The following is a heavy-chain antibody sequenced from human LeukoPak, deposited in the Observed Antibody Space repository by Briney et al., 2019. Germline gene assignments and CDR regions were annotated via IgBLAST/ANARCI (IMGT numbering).Heavy chain of an antibody. Sequence: GGSLRLSCAASGFTFSSYGMHWVRQAPGKGLEWVTFIRYDGSNKYYADSVKGRFTISRDNSKNTLYLQMNSLRAEDTAVYYCAGAGYDSSGYYPARFDPWGQGTLVTVSS. V-gene: IGHV3-30*02. CDR2: IRYDGSNK. J-gene: IGHJ5*02. CDR3: AGAGYDSSGYYPARFDP. D-gene: IGHD3-22*01. CDR1: GFTFSSYG.